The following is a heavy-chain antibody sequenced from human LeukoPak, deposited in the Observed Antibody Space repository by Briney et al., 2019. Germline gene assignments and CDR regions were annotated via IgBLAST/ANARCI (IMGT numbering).Heavy chain of an antibody. CDR3: ARSTYESATYYYEGGAFHF. V-gene: IGHV1-8*01. D-gene: IGHD3-22*01. J-gene: IGHJ3*01. CDR1: GYTFTSYD. CDR2: MNPNSGNT. Sequence: GASVKVSCKASGYTFTSYDINWVRQATGQGLEWVGWMNPNSGNTGYAQKFQGRVTMTRNTSISTAYMELSSLRSEDTAVYFCARSTYESATYYYEGGAFHFWGQGTMVTVSS.